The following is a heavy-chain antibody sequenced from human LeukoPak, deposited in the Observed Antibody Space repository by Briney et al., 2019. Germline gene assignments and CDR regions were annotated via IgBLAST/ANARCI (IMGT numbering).Heavy chain of an antibody. D-gene: IGHD2-2*01. Sequence: SVKVSCKASGGTFSSYTISWVRQAPGQGLEWMGRIIPILGIANYAQKFQGRVTITADKSTSTAYRELSSLRSEDTAVYYCARGSPLGYCSSTSCYSAGPNWFDPWGQGTLVTVSS. V-gene: IGHV1-69*02. CDR1: GGTFSSYT. J-gene: IGHJ5*02. CDR2: IIPILGIA. CDR3: ARGSPLGYCSSTSCYSAGPNWFDP.